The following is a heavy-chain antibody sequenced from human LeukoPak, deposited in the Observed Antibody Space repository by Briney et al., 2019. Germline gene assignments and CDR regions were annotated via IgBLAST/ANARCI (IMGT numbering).Heavy chain of an antibody. CDR2: INHSGST. CDR3: ARGPLRASAFDI. J-gene: IGHJ3*02. V-gene: IGHV4-34*01. D-gene: IGHD2-15*01. CDR1: GGSFSGYY. Sequence: SETLSLTCAVYGGSFSGYYWSWIRQPPGKGLEWIGEINHSGSTNYNPSLKSRVTISVDTSKNQFSLKLSSVTAADTAVYYCARGPLRASAFDIWGQGTMVTVSS.